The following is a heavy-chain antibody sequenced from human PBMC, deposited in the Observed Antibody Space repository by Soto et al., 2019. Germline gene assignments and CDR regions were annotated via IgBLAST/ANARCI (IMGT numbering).Heavy chain of an antibody. D-gene: IGHD4-17*01. CDR2: IYYSGST. CDR1: GGSVSSGSYY. CDR3: ARAGTDYGDYLGPDY. Sequence: PSETLSLTCTVSGGSVSSGSYYWSWIRQPPGKGLEWIGYIYYSGSTNYNPSLKSRVTISVDMSKNQFSLKLSSVTAADTAVYYCARAGTDYGDYLGPDYWGQGTLVTVSS. V-gene: IGHV4-61*01. J-gene: IGHJ4*02.